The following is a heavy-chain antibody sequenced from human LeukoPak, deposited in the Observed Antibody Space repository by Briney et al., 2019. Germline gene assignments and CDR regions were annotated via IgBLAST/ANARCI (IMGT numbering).Heavy chain of an antibody. CDR3: AKDTLVTMVRGESGYYYGMDV. V-gene: IGHV3-9*01. CDR1: GFTFDDYA. CDR2: ISWNSGSI. J-gene: IGHJ6*02. D-gene: IGHD3-10*01. Sequence: PGGSLRLSCAASGFTFDDYAMHWVRQAPGKGLEWVSGISWNSGSIGYADSVKGRFTISRDNAKNSLYLQMNSLRAEDTALYYCAKDTLVTMVRGESGYYYGMDVWGQGTTVTVSS.